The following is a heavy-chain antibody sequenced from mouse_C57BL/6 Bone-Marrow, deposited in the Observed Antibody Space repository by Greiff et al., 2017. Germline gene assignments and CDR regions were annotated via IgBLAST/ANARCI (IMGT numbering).Heavy chain of an antibody. CDR3: ARRSYRGAMDY. D-gene: IGHD1-1*01. Sequence: DVMLVESGGGLVQPGGSLKLSCAASGFTFSDYGMAWVRQAPRKGPEWVAFISNLAYSIYYADTVTGRFTISRENAKNTLYLEMSSLRSEDTAMYYCARRSYRGAMDYWGQGTSVTVSS. J-gene: IGHJ4*01. CDR1: GFTFSDYG. CDR2: ISNLAYSI. V-gene: IGHV5-15*04.